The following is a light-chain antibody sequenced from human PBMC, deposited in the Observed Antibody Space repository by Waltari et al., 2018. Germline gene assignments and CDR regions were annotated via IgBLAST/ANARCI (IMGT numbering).Light chain of an antibody. V-gene: IGKV1-39*01. J-gene: IGKJ4*01. Sequence: DIKMTQSPSSLSASVGDRVTINCRASQNIRTYLNWYQQKPGKAPKLLIYTAVTLESGVPSRVSGSGSGTDFTLTISSLQPEDFATYYCQQSYSVPLTFGGGTKVEI. CDR3: QQSYSVPLT. CDR2: TAV. CDR1: QNIRTY.